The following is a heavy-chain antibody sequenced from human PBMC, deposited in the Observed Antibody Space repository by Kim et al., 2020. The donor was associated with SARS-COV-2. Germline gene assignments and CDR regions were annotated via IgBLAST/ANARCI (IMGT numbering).Heavy chain of an antibody. CDR1: GFTFSRSA. Sequence: GGSLRLSCAGSGFTFSRSAMHWVRQTPDKGLEWLALISLDGGYEYYTDSVKGRFIISRDNSKNTLYLQMNSLSAEDTAVYYCARDRPDYGTNPIYYGMDIWRQTTTATVS. J-gene: IGHJ6*02. D-gene: IGHD4-17*01. CDR3: ARDRPDYGTNPIYYGMDI. V-gene: IGHV3-30*04. CDR2: ISLDGGYE.